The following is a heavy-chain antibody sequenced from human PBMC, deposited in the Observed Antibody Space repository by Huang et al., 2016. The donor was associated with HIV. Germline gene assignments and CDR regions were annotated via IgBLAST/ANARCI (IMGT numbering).Heavy chain of an antibody. D-gene: IGHD2-21*02. V-gene: IGHV3-30-3*01. CDR3: ARDCYNGDSRTLDH. J-gene: IGHJ4*02. Sequence: QVQLVESGGGVVQPGRSLRLSCAASGFTLRTYAMHWVRQAPGRGREWVSGTSSDGTNKVYSGSVKGRFSISRDNSKNTLYLQMNSLRTDDTAVYYCARDCYNGDSRTLDHWGQGTLVTVAS. CDR1: GFTLRTYA. CDR2: TSSDGTNK.